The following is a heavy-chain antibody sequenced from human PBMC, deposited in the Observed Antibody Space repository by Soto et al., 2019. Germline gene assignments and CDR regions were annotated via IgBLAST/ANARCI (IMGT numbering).Heavy chain of an antibody. Sequence: QLQLQESGSGLVKPSQTLSLTCAVCGGSISSGGYSWSWIRQPPGKGLEWIGYIYHSGSTYYNPSLKSRVTISVDSSKNQFSLKLGSVTAADTAGYYCPRGGGYTFDYWGQGTLVTVSS. J-gene: IGHJ4*02. CDR1: GGSISSGGYS. CDR3: PRGGGYTFDY. CDR2: IYHSGST. V-gene: IGHV4-30-2*01. D-gene: IGHD3-16*01.